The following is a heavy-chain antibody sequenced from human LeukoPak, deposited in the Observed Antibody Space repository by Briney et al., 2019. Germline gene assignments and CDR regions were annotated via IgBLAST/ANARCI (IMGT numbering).Heavy chain of an antibody. CDR3: ATDNGYGDYWWFDP. CDR1: GYTLTELS. J-gene: IGHJ5*02. Sequence: ASVKVSCKVSGYTLTELSMHWVRQAPGKGLEWMGGFDPEDGETIYAQKFQGRVTMTEDTSTDTAYMELSSLRSEDTAVYYCATDNGYGDYWWFDPWGQGTLVTVSS. CDR2: FDPEDGET. V-gene: IGHV1-24*01. D-gene: IGHD4-17*01.